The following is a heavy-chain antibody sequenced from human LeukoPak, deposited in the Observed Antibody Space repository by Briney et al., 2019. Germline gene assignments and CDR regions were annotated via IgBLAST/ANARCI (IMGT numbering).Heavy chain of an antibody. CDR3: TKDQQVGAAAYYFAS. Sequence: GGSLRLSCAASGFTFSRYGLHWVRQAPGKGREGVAVIANDGKEKKYADSVKGRFSISIDNSKSTLYLKMNSLRAEDTGVYYCTKDQQVGAAAYYFASWGQGTLVTVPS. CDR1: GFTFSRYG. V-gene: IGHV3-30*18. D-gene: IGHD6-13*01. CDR2: IANDGKEK. J-gene: IGHJ4*02.